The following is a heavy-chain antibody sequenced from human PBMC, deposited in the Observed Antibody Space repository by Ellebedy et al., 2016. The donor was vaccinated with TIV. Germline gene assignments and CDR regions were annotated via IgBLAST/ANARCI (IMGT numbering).Heavy chain of an antibody. D-gene: IGHD4-17*01. CDR1: GDSISSSVYY. CDR2: FSQSGST. CDR3: ARHGTVTTIGT. Sequence: MPSETLSLTCTVSGDSISSSVYYWGWIRQPPGKGLEWIGSFSQSGSTYYNPSLTSRVTISVDTSKNQFSLKLSSVTAADTAIFYCARHGTVTTIGTWGQGALVTVSS. J-gene: IGHJ5*02. V-gene: IGHV4-39*01.